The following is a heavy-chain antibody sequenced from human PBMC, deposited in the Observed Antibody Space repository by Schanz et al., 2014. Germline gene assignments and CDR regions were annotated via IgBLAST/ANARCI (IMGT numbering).Heavy chain of an antibody. CDR1: GGTFSSDT. Sequence: QVQLVPSGAEVKKPGSSVKVSCKASGGTFSSDTFSWVRQAPGQGLEWMGRIVPIAGITNYAQRFQGRVTITADKSSDTAYMELSSLRSEDTAVYYCAREVGLYDRGWFDPWGQGTLVTVSS. CDR2: IVPIAGIT. J-gene: IGHJ5*02. D-gene: IGHD3-22*01. V-gene: IGHV1-69*08. CDR3: AREVGLYDRGWFDP.